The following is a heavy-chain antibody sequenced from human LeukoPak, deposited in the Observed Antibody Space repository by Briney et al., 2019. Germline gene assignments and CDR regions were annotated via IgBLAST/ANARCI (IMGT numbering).Heavy chain of an antibody. Sequence: GGSLRLSCAASGFTFSSYWMHWVRQAPGKGLVWVSRIKSEGSTTSYADSVKGRFTISRDNAKNTLYLQMNSLRAEDTAVYYCARVVDTHFDYWGQGTLVTVSS. J-gene: IGHJ4*02. CDR3: ARVVDTHFDY. V-gene: IGHV3-74*01. CDR1: GFTFSSYW. CDR2: IKSEGSTT. D-gene: IGHD5-18*01.